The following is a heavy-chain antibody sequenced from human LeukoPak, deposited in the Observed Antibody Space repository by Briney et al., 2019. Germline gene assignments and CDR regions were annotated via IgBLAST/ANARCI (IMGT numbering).Heavy chain of an antibody. Sequence: SETLSLTCTVSGGSISSSSYYWGWIRQPPGQGLEWIGSIYYSGSTYYNPSLKSRVTISVDTSKNQFSLKLSSVTAADTAVYYCARRLGGSYSFDYWGQGTLVTVSS. CDR3: ARRLGGSYSFDY. CDR2: IYYSGST. CDR1: GGSISSSSYY. J-gene: IGHJ4*02. D-gene: IGHD1-26*01. V-gene: IGHV4-39*01.